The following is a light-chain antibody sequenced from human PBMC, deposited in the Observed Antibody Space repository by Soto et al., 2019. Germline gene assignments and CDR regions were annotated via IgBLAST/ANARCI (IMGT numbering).Light chain of an antibody. CDR1: SSNIGAGYV. Sequence: QSALKQPPSVSGAPGQRVTISCTGSSSNIGAGYVVHWYQQLPGTAPKLLIYGNSNRPSGVPDRFSGSKSGTSASLAITGLQAEDEADYYCQSYDSSLSGWVFGGGTKLTVL. J-gene: IGLJ3*02. CDR2: GNS. V-gene: IGLV1-40*01. CDR3: QSYDSSLSGWV.